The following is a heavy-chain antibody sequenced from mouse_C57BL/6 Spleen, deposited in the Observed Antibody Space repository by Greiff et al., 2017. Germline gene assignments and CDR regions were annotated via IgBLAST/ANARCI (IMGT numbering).Heavy chain of an antibody. V-gene: IGHV1-64*01. D-gene: IGHD2-3*01. CDR3: ARVYDGSAWFAY. J-gene: IGHJ3*01. CDR1: GYTFTSYW. Sequence: QVQLQQPGAELVKPGASVKLSCKASGYTFTSYWMHWVKQRPGQGLEWIGMIHPNSGSTNYNEKFKSKATLTVDKSSSTAYMQLSSLTSEDSAVYYCARVYDGSAWFAYWGQGTLVTVSA. CDR2: IHPNSGST.